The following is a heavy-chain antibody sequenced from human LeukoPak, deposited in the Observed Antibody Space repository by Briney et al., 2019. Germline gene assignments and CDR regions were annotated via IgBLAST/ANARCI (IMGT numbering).Heavy chain of an antibody. V-gene: IGHV4-34*01. J-gene: IGHJ6*02. CDR1: GGSFSGYY. D-gene: IGHD3-10*01. Sequence: SETLSLTCAVYGGSFSGYYWSWIRQPPGKGLEWIGEINHSGSTNYNPSLKSRVTISVDTSKNQFSLKLSSVTAADTAVYYCARYDRFTMVRGAQYGMDVWGQGTTVTVSS. CDR2: INHSGST. CDR3: ARYDRFTMVRGAQYGMDV.